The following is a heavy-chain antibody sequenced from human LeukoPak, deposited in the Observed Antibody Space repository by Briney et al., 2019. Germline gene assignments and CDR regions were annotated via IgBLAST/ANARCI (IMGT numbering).Heavy chain of an antibody. CDR1: GFTFSSYG. J-gene: IGHJ4*02. CDR2: IWYDGSNK. Sequence: GRSLRLSCAASGFTFSSYGMHWVRQAPGKGLEWVAVIWYDGSNKYYADSVKGRFTISRDNSKNTLYLQMNSLRAEDTAVYYCARDHAVAGSLDYWGQGTLVTVSS. CDR3: ARDHAVAGSLDY. D-gene: IGHD6-19*01. V-gene: IGHV3-33*01.